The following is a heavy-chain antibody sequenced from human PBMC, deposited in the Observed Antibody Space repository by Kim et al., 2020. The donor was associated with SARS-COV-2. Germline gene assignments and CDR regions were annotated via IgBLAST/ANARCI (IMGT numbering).Heavy chain of an antibody. CDR3: ARHGSGRHFWSGYYQDY. J-gene: IGHJ4*02. V-gene: IGHV4-39*01. CDR2: IYYSGST. CDR1: GGSISSSSYY. Sequence: SETLSLTCTVSGGSISSSSYYWGWIRQPPGKGLEWIGSIYYSGSTYYNPSLKSRITISVDTSKNQFSLKLSSVTAADTAVYYCARHGSGRHFWSGYYQDYWGQGTLVTVSS. D-gene: IGHD3-3*02.